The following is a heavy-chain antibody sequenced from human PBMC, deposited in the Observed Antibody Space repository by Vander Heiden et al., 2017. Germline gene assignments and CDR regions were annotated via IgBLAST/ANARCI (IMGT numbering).Heavy chain of an antibody. CDR3: AKEKALMSTFGGVSYGMDV. J-gene: IGHJ6*02. CDR1: GFTFSSYG. V-gene: IGHV3-30*18. Sequence: QVQLVESGGGVVQPGRSLRRSCAASGFTFSSYGMHWVRPAPGQGLGWVAVISYDGSNKYYADSVKGRFTISRDNSKNTLYLQMNSLRAEDTAVYYCAKEKALMSTFGGVSYGMDVWGQGTTVTVS. D-gene: IGHD3-16*01. CDR2: ISYDGSNK.